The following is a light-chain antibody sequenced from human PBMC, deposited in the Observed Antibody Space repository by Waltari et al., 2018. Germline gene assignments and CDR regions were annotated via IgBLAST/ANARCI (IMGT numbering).Light chain of an antibody. V-gene: IGKV1-17*03. CDR1: QGISNY. CDR2: TAS. CDR3: LQHNSYPPYT. J-gene: IGKJ2*01. Sequence: IQTTLSPSAMSASAGDRVTITVRKSQGISNYLAWFQQKPGKIPERLIYTASSLQSGVPSRFSGSGSGTEFTLTINSLQPEDFATYYCLQHNSYPPYTFGQGTKLEIK.